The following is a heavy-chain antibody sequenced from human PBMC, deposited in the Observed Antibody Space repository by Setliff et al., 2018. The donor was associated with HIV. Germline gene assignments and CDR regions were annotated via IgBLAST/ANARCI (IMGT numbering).Heavy chain of an antibody. CDR3: ARDPGYKSTWYGVFDI. CDR2: INPNSGGT. Sequence: ASVKVSCKASGYTFSDYYMHWVQQAPGQGLEWMGWINPNSGGTNYAQKFQGRVNMTRDTSISTTYMELSRLRSDDTAVYYCARDPGYKSTWYGVFDIWGQGTMVTVSS. V-gene: IGHV1-2*02. J-gene: IGHJ3*02. CDR1: GYTFSDYY. D-gene: IGHD6-13*01.